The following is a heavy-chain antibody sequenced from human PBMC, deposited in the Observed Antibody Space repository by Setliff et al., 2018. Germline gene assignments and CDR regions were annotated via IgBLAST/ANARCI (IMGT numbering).Heavy chain of an antibody. D-gene: IGHD6-6*01. CDR1: GGTFSDYH. J-gene: IGHJ4*02. CDR3: ARGRNVAARLLDS. V-gene: IGHV4-34*01. Sequence: SETLSLTCAAYGGTFSDYHWTWIRQSPEKGLEWIGEINHRGSTNYNPSLKSRVSISVDTSKNQFSLKLSSVTAADTAVYYCARGRNVAARLLDSWGQGARVTVSS. CDR2: INHRGST.